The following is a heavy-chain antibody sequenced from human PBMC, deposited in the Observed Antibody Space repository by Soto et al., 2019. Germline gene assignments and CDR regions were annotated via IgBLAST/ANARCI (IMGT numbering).Heavy chain of an antibody. V-gene: IGHV3-11*06. CDR2: ISPKSTYR. CDR3: VIGGGGGLFEH. CDR1: GFPFSNSY. J-gene: IGHJ4*02. Sequence: QVHLVESAGGLVKPGGSLRLSCPTSGFPFSNSYMSWFRQSPGKGLEWLSHISPKSTYRNYADSVTGCFTISRDNTKSSLFLKMNSLGVEDTAVDYCVIGGGGGLFEHWGQGVLLPVSS. D-gene: IGHD2-21*01.